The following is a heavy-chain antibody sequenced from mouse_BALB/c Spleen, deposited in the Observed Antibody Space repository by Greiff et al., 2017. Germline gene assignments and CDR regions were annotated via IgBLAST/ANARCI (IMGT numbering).Heavy chain of an antibody. CDR1: GFSLSTSGMS. D-gene: IGHD2-10*01. V-gene: IGHV8-8*01. CDR2: IWWNDDK. Sequence: VKLMECGPGILQPSQTLSLTCSFSGFSLSTSGMSVGWIRQPSGKGLEWLAHIWWNDDKYYNPALKSRLTISKDTSNNQVFLKIASVVTADTATYYCARIAYYGNYCDYWGQGTTLTVSS. J-gene: IGHJ2*01. CDR3: ARIAYYGNYCDY.